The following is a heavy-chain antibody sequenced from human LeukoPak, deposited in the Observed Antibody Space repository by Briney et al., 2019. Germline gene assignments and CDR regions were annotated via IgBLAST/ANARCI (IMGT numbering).Heavy chain of an antibody. CDR3: ARAPVGWLVPLDY. J-gene: IGHJ4*02. V-gene: IGHV3-21*01. CDR1: GFTFSNYN. Sequence: GGSLRLSCAASGFTFSNYNMNWVRQAPEKGLEWVSSITSSSTYIYYADSVKGRFTISRDNAKNSLYLQMNSLRAEDTAVYYCARAPVGWLVPLDYWGQGTLVTVSS. D-gene: IGHD6-19*01. CDR2: ITSSSTYI.